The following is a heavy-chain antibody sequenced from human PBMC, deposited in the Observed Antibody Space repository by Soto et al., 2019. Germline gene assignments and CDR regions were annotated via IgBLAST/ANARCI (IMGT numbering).Heavy chain of an antibody. D-gene: IGHD6-6*01. CDR2: MSHSGIT. CDR3: ARDISSSSEGY. CDR1: VYPISSGSY. V-gene: IGHV4-38-2*02. Sequence: PSQTLSLTCAVSVYPISSGSYWGWIRQPPGKGLEWIGSMSHSGITQYNPSLKSRVTISVDTSKNQFSLRLSSVTAADTAVYYCARDISSSSEGYWGQGTLVTVSS. J-gene: IGHJ4*02.